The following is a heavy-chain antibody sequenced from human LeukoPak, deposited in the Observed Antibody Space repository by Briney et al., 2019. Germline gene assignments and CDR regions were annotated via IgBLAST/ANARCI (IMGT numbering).Heavy chain of an antibody. D-gene: IGHD4-17*01. CDR3: ARRAMTTAREGYVDL. CDR1: GGSISSGGYY. J-gene: IGHJ2*01. V-gene: IGHV4-31*03. CDR2: IYYSGST. Sequence: SETLSLTCTVSGGSISSGGYYWSWIRQHPGKGLEWLGHIYYSGSTYYNPSLKSRVIILVDTSKNQFSLKLSSVTAAETAVYYCARRAMTTAREGYVDLWGRGTLVTVSS.